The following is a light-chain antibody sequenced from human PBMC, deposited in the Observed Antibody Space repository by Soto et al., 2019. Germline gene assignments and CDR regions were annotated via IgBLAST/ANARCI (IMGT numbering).Light chain of an antibody. V-gene: IGLV2-23*03. J-gene: IGLJ2*01. CDR1: SSDVGSYNL. Sequence: QSVLTQPASVSGSPGQSITISCTGTSSDVGSYNLVSWYQQQPGKAPKLMIYEGSKRPSGVSNRFSGSKSGNTASLTISGRQAEDEADYYCCSYAGSSTFVVFGGGTKLTVL. CDR2: EGS. CDR3: CSYAGSSTFVV.